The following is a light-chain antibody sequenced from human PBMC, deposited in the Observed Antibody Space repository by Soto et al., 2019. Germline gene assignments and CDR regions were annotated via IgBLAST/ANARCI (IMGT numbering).Light chain of an antibody. CDR2: KAS. V-gene: IGKV1-5*03. CDR3: HQYNTYST. CDR1: QSISSW. Sequence: DIQMTQSPSTLSASVGDRVTITCRASQSISSWLAWYQQKPGKAPKLLIYKASILESGVPSRFSGSGSGTEFTLTISSLQPDDFATYYCHQYNTYSTFGQGTKVEIK. J-gene: IGKJ1*01.